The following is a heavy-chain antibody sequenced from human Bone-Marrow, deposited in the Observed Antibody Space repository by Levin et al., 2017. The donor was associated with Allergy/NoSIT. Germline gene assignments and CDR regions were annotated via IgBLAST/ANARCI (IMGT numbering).Heavy chain of an antibody. Sequence: PGGSLRLSCAASGFTFSSYAMSWVRQAPGKGLEWVSAISGSGGSTYYADSVKGRFTISRDNSKNTLYLQMNSLRAEDTAVYYCAKDEARYGSGSYSYFDYWGQGTLVTVSS. CDR1: GFTFSSYA. CDR3: AKDEARYGSGSYSYFDY. D-gene: IGHD3-10*01. J-gene: IGHJ4*02. CDR2: ISGSGGST. V-gene: IGHV3-23*01.